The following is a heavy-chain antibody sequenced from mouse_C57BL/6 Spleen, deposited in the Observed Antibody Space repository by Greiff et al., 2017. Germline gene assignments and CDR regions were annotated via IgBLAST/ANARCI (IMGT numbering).Heavy chain of an antibody. Sequence: VKVVESGAELVKPGASVKLSCKASGYTFTEYTIHWVKQRSGQGLEWIGWFYPGSGSIKYNEKFKDKATLTADKSSSTVYMELSRLTSEDSAVYFCARHERGTGFFDYWGQGTTLTVSS. D-gene: IGHD4-1*01. V-gene: IGHV1-62-2*01. CDR2: FYPGSGSI. CDR1: GYTFTEYT. J-gene: IGHJ2*01. CDR3: ARHERGTGFFDY.